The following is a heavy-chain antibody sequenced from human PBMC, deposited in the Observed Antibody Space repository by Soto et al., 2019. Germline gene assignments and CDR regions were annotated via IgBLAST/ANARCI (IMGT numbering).Heavy chain of an antibody. D-gene: IGHD2-21*02. V-gene: IGHV4-59*01. CDR1: GGSISSYY. CDR3: ARDSRWGVTALDY. Sequence: SETLSLTCTVSGGSISSYYWSWIRQPPGKGLEWIGYIYYSGSTNYNPSLKSRLTISVDTSKNQFSLKLSSVTAADTAVYYCARDSRWGVTALDYWGQGTLVTVS. CDR2: IYYSGST. J-gene: IGHJ4*02.